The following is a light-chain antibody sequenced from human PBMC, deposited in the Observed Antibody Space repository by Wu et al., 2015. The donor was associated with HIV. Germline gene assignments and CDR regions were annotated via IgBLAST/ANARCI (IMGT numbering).Light chain of an antibody. V-gene: IGKV3-11*01. CDR2: DAS. CDR1: QSVDSY. CDR3: QQGTIWPLT. Sequence: EIVLTQSPATLSLSPGERAILSCRASQSVDSYLAWYQQRPGQPPRLLINDASNRATGIPARFSGSGSGTDFTLTISSLEPEDFALYYCQQGTIWPLTFGQGTRLEIK. J-gene: IGKJ5*01.